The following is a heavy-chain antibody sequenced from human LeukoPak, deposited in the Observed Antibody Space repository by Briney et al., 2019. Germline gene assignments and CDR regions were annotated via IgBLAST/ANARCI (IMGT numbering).Heavy chain of an antibody. J-gene: IGHJ4*02. CDR1: RFTFSSYW. D-gene: IGHD2-2*01. CDR3: ARDARVVLDY. Sequence: GGSLRLSCAASRFTFSSYWMSWVRQAPGKGLEWVANIQQDGSEKYYVDTVKGRFTISRDNAKNSLYLQMNSLRAEDTAVYYCARDARVVLDYWGQGTLVTVSS. V-gene: IGHV3-7*01. CDR2: IQQDGSEK.